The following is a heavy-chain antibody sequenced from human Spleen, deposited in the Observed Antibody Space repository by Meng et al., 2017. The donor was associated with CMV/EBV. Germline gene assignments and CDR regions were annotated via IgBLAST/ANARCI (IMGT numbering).Heavy chain of an antibody. J-gene: IGHJ3*02. CDR1: GYSISSGYY. Sequence: SETLSLTCTVSGYSISSGYYWGWIRQPPGKGLEWIGSIYHSGSTNYNPSLKSRVTISVATSKNQFSLKLSSVTAADTAVYYCARGVLPRSIFGVVILSLDPFEIWGQGTTVTVSS. V-gene: IGHV4-38-2*02. D-gene: IGHD3-3*01. CDR3: ARGVLPRSIFGVVILSLDPFEI. CDR2: IYHSGST.